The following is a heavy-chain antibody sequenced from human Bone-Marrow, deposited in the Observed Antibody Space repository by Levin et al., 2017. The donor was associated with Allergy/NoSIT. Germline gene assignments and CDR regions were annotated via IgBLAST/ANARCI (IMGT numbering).Heavy chain of an antibody. J-gene: IGHJ4*02. Sequence: GSLRLSCTVSGGSISSYYWSWIRQPAGKGLEWIGRIYTSGSTNYNPSLKSRVTMSVDTSKNQFSLKLSSVTAADTAVYYCARVYSSSWESFDYWGQGTLVTVSS. CDR1: GGSISSYY. CDR3: ARVYSSSWESFDY. D-gene: IGHD6-13*01. CDR2: IYTSGST. V-gene: IGHV4-4*07.